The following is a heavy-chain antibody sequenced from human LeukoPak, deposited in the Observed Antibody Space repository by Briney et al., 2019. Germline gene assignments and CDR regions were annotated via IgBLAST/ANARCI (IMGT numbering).Heavy chain of an antibody. J-gene: IGHJ4*02. CDR1: GYTFTSYG. V-gene: IGHV1-18*01. CDR3: ARDLGVDIVVVVAATPYVVDY. Sequence: GASVKVSCKASGYTFTSYGISWVRQAPGQGLEWMGWISAYNGNTNYAQKLQGRVTMTTDTSTSTAYMEPRSLRSDDTAVYYCARDLGVDIVVVVAATPYVVDYWGQGTLVTVSS. CDR2: ISAYNGNT. D-gene: IGHD2-15*01.